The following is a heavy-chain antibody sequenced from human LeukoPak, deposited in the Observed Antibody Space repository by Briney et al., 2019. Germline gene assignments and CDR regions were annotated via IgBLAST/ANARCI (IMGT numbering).Heavy chain of an antibody. CDR3: ARQIDGLGEFDYFDY. Sequence: GGSLRLSCAASGFTFSSYSMNWVRQAPGKGLEWVSYISSSSSTIYYADSVKGRFTISRDNAKNSLYLQMNSLRAEDTAVYYCARQIDGLGEFDYFDYWGQGTLVTVSS. D-gene: IGHD3-10*01. CDR1: GFTFSSYS. V-gene: IGHV3-48*01. J-gene: IGHJ4*02. CDR2: ISSSSSTI.